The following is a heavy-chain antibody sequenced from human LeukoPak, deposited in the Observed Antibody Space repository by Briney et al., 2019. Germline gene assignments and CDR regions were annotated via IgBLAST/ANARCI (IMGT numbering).Heavy chain of an antibody. J-gene: IGHJ4*02. CDR2: IHNSGST. V-gene: IGHV4-61*02. CDR1: GASISTGSSY. CDR3: ARGVLGLFAYYFDY. Sequence: PSETLSLTCTVSGASISTGSSYWSWIRQPAGEGLEWIGRIHNSGSTNYNPSLNSRVTISVDTSKNQVSLKLTSVTAADTAVYYCARGVLGLFAYYFDYWGQGTLVTVSS. D-gene: IGHD3-22*01.